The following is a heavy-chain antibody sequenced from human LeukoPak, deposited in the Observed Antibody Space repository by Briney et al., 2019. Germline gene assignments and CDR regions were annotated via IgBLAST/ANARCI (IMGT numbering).Heavy chain of an antibody. Sequence: SETLSLTCTVSGGSISSHYWSWIRQPPGKGLEWIGYIYYSGSTNYNPSLKSRVTISVDTSKNQFSLKLSSVTAADTAVYYCARLRWLQLIDYWGQGTLVTVSS. CDR1: GGSISSHY. J-gene: IGHJ4*02. CDR3: ARLRWLQLIDY. V-gene: IGHV4-59*11. CDR2: IYYSGST. D-gene: IGHD5-24*01.